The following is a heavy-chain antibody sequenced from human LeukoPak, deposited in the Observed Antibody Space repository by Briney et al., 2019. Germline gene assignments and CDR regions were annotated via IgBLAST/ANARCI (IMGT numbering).Heavy chain of an antibody. Sequence: GGSLRLSCAASGFTFSSSAMSWVRQAPAKGLEWVSAISGSGGSTNYAPSLKGRFTISRDNSKHTLYLQMNSLRAEDTAVYYCAKDLSGYSYGYYFDYWGQGTLVTVSS. V-gene: IGHV3-23*01. CDR3: AKDLSGYSYGYYFDY. D-gene: IGHD5-18*01. CDR1: GFTFSSSA. CDR2: ISGSGGST. J-gene: IGHJ4*02.